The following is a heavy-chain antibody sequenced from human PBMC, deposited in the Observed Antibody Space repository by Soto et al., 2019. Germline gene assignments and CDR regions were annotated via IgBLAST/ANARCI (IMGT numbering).Heavy chain of an antibody. CDR2: IYYSGGT. Sequence: QVQLQESGPGLVKPSQTLSLTCTVSGGSISSGGYYWSWIRQHPGKGLEWIGYIYYSGGTYYNPSLKSRVTISVDTSKNQFSLKLSSVTAADTAVYYCARVRKGYCSGGSCQKNNWFDPWGQGTLVTVSS. V-gene: IGHV4-31*03. CDR1: GGSISSGGYY. J-gene: IGHJ5*02. D-gene: IGHD2-15*01. CDR3: ARVRKGYCSGGSCQKNNWFDP.